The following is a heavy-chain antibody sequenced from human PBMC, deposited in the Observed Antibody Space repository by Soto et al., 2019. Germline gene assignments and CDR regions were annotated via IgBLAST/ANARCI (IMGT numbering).Heavy chain of an antibody. CDR2: ISYDGSNK. J-gene: IGHJ6*02. V-gene: IGHV3-30*18. Sequence: QVQLVESGGGVVQPGRSLRLSCAASGFTFSSYGMHWVRQAPGKGLEWVAVISYDGSNKYYADSVKGRFTISRDNSKNXLYLQMNSLRAEDTAVYYCAKDNAYTVTTSYGMDVWGQGTTVTVSS. D-gene: IGHD4-4*01. CDR1: GFTFSSYG. CDR3: AKDNAYTVTTSYGMDV.